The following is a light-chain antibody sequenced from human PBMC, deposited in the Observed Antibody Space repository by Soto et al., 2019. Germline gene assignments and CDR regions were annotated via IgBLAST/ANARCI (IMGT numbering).Light chain of an antibody. CDR3: QQLNSYPYT. J-gene: IGKJ2*01. V-gene: IGKV1-9*01. CDR1: QDISSY. Sequence: DIQLTQSPSFLSASVGDRVTITCRASQDISSYLAWFQQKPGKAPKLLIYAASTLQSGVPSRFSGSGSGTEFTLTISSLQPEDFATYYCQQLNSYPYTFGQGTELEIK. CDR2: AAS.